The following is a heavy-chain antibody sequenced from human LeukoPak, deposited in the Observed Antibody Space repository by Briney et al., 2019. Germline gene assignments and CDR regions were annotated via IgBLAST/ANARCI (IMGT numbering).Heavy chain of an antibody. J-gene: IGHJ6*03. D-gene: IGHD1-26*01. CDR1: GNTFTGYY. V-gene: IGHV1-2*02. CDR2: INPNSGGT. CDR3: AKTHRGNYYSGYYYYYMDV. Sequence: ASVKVSCKASGNTFTGYYMHWVRQAPGQGLEWMGWINPNSGGTNYAQKFQGRVTMTRDTSISTAYMELSRLRSDDTAVYYCAKTHRGNYYSGYYYYYMDVWGKGTTVTVSS.